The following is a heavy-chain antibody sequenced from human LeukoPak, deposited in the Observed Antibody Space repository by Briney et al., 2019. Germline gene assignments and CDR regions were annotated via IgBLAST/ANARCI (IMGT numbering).Heavy chain of an antibody. Sequence: PSETLSLTCTVSGVSISSSSYYWGWIRQPPGKGLEWIGSIYSDGSTYYNSSLKSRVTISIDTSKNQVSLKMSSVTAADTAVYYCARGDYVWGSYRPPAFDYWGQGTLVTVSS. J-gene: IGHJ4*02. CDR1: GVSISSSSYY. V-gene: IGHV4-39*01. CDR3: ARGDYVWGSYRPPAFDY. CDR2: IYSDGST. D-gene: IGHD3-16*02.